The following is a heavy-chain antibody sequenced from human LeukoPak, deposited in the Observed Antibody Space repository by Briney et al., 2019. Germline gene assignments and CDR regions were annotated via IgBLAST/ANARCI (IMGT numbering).Heavy chain of an antibody. J-gene: IGHJ6*03. Sequence: PSETLSLTCTVSGGSISSYYWSWIRQPPGKGLEWIGYIYYSGSTNYNPSLKSRVTISVDTSKNQFSLKLSSVTAADTAVYYCAREVNCSGGSCYLYYYYMDVWGKGTTVTVSS. CDR3: AREVNCSGGSCYLYYYYMDV. D-gene: IGHD2-15*01. V-gene: IGHV4-59*01. CDR1: GGSISSYY. CDR2: IYYSGST.